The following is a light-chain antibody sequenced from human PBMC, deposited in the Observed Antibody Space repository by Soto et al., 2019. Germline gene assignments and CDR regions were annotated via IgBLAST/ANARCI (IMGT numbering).Light chain of an antibody. CDR3: QQTSSAPLT. Sequence: DIQMTQSPSSLSTSVGDRVTITCRASQSITWYLNWYQQKPGKAPKLLIYTASSLQRGVPSRFSGTGSGTDFSLTISNLQPEDFGTYYCQQTSSAPLTFGGGTKVDIK. CDR2: TAS. J-gene: IGKJ4*01. CDR1: QSITWY. V-gene: IGKV1-39*01.